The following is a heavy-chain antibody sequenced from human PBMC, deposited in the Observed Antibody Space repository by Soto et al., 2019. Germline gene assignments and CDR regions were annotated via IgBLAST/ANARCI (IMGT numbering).Heavy chain of an antibody. CDR2: IYYSGST. CDR3: ARGKRDTVMVAPRRYYYYGMDV. J-gene: IGHJ6*02. D-gene: IGHD5-18*01. Sequence: PSETLSLTCTVSGGSISSSSYYWGWIRQPPGKGLEWIGSIYYSGSTYYNPSLKSRVTISVDTSKNQFSLKLSSVTAADTAVYYCARGKRDTVMVAPRRYYYYGMDVWGQGTTVTVSS. V-gene: IGHV4-39*01. CDR1: GGSISSSSYY.